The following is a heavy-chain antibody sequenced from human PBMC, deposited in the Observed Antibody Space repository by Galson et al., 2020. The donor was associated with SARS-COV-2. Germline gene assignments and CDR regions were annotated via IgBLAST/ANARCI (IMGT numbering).Heavy chain of an antibody. CDR2: INVDGTST. D-gene: IGHD2-15*01. V-gene: IGHV3-74*01. Sequence: GGSLRLSCAASGFIFRNYWLHWARPDPGKGPLWVSRINVDGTSTSHADSVKGRFTISRDNAKNTLYLQMNSLRAEDTALYYCVTGGPEDASIPAYPPFQHWGQGTLVTVSS. J-gene: IGHJ1*01. CDR3: VTGGPEDASIPAYPPFQH. CDR1: GFIFRNYW.